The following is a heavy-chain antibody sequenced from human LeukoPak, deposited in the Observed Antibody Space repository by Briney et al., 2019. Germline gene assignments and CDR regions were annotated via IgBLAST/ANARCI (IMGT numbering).Heavy chain of an antibody. CDR3: ARAGSGYYDSSGYYYSGYYYYMDV. J-gene: IGHJ6*03. D-gene: IGHD3-22*01. CDR2: ISAYNGNT. CDR1: GYTFTSNY. V-gene: IGHV1-2*02. Sequence: GASVKVSCKASGYTFTSNYIHWVRQAPGQGLEWMGWISAYNGNTNYAQKLQGRVTMTRDTSISTAYMELSRLRSDDTAVYYCARAGSGYYDSSGYYYSGYYYYMDVWGKGTTVTISS.